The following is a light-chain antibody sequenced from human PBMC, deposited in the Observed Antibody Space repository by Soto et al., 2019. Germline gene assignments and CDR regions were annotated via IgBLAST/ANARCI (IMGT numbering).Light chain of an antibody. Sequence: QSVLTQPPSASGSPGQSVAISCTGTSSDVGGYNYVSWYQQHPGKAPKLMIYEVNKRPSGVPDRFSGSKSGNTASLTVSGLQAEDEDDYYCSSYAGSGNVFGTGTKVTVL. CDR3: SSYAGSGNV. CDR2: EVN. V-gene: IGLV2-8*01. J-gene: IGLJ1*01. CDR1: SSDVGGYNY.